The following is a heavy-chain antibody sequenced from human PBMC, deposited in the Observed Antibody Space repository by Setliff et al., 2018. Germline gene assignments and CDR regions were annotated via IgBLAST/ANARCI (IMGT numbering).Heavy chain of an antibody. Sequence: SETLSLTCTVSGGSISSGGYYWSWICQHPGKGLEWIGYIYYSGSTYYNPSLKSRVTIPVDTSKNQFSLKLSSVTAADTAVYYCARVARVVLSRNAFDIWGQGTMVTVSS. CDR3: ARVARVVLSRNAFDI. V-gene: IGHV4-31*03. D-gene: IGHD2-2*01. CDR2: IYYSGST. J-gene: IGHJ3*02. CDR1: GGSISSGGYY.